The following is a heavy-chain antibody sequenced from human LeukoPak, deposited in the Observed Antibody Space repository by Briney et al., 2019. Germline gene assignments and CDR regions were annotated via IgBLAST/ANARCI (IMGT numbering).Heavy chain of an antibody. CDR3: ARGYSYGYYYFDY. Sequence: QAGGSLRLPCAASGFTFSSYGMHWVRQAPGKGLEWVAVISYDGSNKYYADSVKGRFTISRDNSKNTLYLQMNSLRAEDTAVYYCARGYSYGYYYFDYWGQGTLVTVSS. CDR1: GFTFSSYG. J-gene: IGHJ4*02. V-gene: IGHV3-30*03. D-gene: IGHD5-18*01. CDR2: ISYDGSNK.